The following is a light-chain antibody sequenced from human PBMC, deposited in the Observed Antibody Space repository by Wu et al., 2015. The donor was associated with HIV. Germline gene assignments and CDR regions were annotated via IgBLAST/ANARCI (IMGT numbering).Light chain of an antibody. CDR3: HHRSNWPLT. V-gene: IGKV3-11*01. Sequence: EIVLTQSPGTLSLSPGERATLSCRASQSVNSYLAWYQQKPGQAPRLLIYDASNRATGIPARFSGSGSGTDFTLTISSLEPEDFAVYYCHHRSNWPLTFGGGTKVEIK. J-gene: IGKJ4*01. CDR2: DAS. CDR1: QSVNSY.